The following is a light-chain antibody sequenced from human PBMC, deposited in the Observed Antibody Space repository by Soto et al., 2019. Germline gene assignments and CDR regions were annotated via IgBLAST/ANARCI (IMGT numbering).Light chain of an antibody. V-gene: IGKV1-5*03. J-gene: IGKJ5*01. CDR2: KAS. CDR1: QTISSW. CDR3: QQYYSYSRT. Sequence: DIQMTQSPSTLSVSVGDRVTISCRASQTISSWLAWYQQKPGKAPKLLIYKASTLKSGVPSRFSGSGSGTEFTLTISSLQPDDFATYYCQQYYSYSRTFGQGTRLE.